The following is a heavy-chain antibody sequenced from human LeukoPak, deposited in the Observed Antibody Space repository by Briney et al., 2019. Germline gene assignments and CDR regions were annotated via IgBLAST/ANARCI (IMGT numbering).Heavy chain of an antibody. CDR1: GGTFSSYD. V-gene: IGHV1-69*05. D-gene: IGHD3-22*01. Sequence: SVKVSCKASGGTFSSYDISWVRQAPGQGLEWVGGIIPIFGTTNYAQKFQGRVTITTDESTTTAYMELSSLRSEDTAVYYCARGKYYDSSGYYGYWGQGTLVTVSS. CDR3: ARGKYYDSSGYYGY. J-gene: IGHJ4*02. CDR2: IIPIFGTT.